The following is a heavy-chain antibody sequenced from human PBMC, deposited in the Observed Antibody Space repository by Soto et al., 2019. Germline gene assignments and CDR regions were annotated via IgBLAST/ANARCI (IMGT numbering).Heavy chain of an antibody. V-gene: IGHV5-51*01. Sequence: PGESLKISCKGSGYSFTSYWIGWVRQMPWKGLEWMGIIYPGDSDTRYSPSFQGQVTISADTSISTAYLQWTSLKASDTAMYYCARSRRGAYSSGWYSPSGYYNYGIDVWGQGTKVTVSS. J-gene: IGHJ6*02. CDR2: IYPGDSDT. CDR1: GYSFTSYW. D-gene: IGHD6-19*01. CDR3: ARSRRGAYSSGWYSPSGYYNYGIDV.